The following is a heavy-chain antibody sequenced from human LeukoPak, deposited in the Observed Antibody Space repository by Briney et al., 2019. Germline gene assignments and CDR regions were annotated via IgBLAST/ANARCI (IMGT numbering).Heavy chain of an antibody. CDR2: IYSGGST. Sequence: GGSLRLSCAASGFTVSSNYMSWVRQAPGKGLEWVSVIYSGGSTYYADSVKGRSTISRDNSKNTLYLQMNSLRAEDTAVYYCARDSADFDWSFDYWGQGTLVTVSS. D-gene: IGHD3-9*01. J-gene: IGHJ4*02. CDR1: GFTVSSNY. V-gene: IGHV3-53*01. CDR3: ARDSADFDWSFDY.